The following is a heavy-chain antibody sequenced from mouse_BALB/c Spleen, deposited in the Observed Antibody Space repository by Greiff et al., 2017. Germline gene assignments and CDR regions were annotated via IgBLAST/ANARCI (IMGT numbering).Heavy chain of an antibody. D-gene: IGHD1-2*01. CDR3: ARNGLLRPNFDY. CDR1: GYTFTSYY. J-gene: IGHJ2*01. V-gene: IGHV1S56*01. Sequence: QVQLKQSGPELVKPGASVKMSCKASGYTFTSYYIHWVKQRPGQGLEWIGWIYPGDGSTKYNEKFKGKTTLTADKSSSTAYMLLSSLTSEDSAIYFCARNGLLRPNFDYWGQGTTLTVSS. CDR2: IYPGDGST.